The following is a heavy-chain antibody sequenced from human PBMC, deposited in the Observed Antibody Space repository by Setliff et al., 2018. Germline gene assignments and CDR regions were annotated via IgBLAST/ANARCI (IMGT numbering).Heavy chain of an antibody. D-gene: IGHD3-10*01. J-gene: IGHJ6*03. Sequence: ASVKVSCKTSGYSFTKYFLHWMQQAPGQGLEWMGWINTNTGNPSYAQDFTGRFVFSLDTSVSTAYLQISSLKAEDTAVYYCARASRFGTIVYKGYYYMDVWGKGTTVTVSS. V-gene: IGHV7-4-1*02. CDR2: INTNTGNP. CDR3: ARASRFGTIVYKGYYYMDV. CDR1: GYSFTKYF.